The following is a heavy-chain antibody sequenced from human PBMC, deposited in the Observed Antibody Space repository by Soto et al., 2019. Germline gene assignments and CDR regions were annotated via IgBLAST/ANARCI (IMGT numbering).Heavy chain of an antibody. J-gene: IGHJ3*01. CDR2: ISHSGTS. D-gene: IGHD3-9*01. CDR3: ARVVLTITRGAFDA. Sequence: QVQLQESGPGLVKPSGTLSLTCAVSGGSISSSHWWTWVRQSPGKGLEYIGEISHSGTSNSNPSLKSRVTLSVEKSKNHFSLTLTSVTAADTVVYYCARVVLTITRGAFDAWGQGTLVIVSS. V-gene: IGHV4-4*02. CDR1: GGSISSSHW.